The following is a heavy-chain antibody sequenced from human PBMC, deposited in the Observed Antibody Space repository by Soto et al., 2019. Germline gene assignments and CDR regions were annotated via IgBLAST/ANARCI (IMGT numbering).Heavy chain of an antibody. D-gene: IGHD3-22*01. CDR3: AKLTYPSDTTGFYYERVSGWIDS. CDR1: GFAFSRYA. J-gene: IGHJ5*01. V-gene: IGHV3-23*01. Sequence: EVQLLESGGGLIQPGGSLRLSCAASGFAFSRYAMSWVRQAPGKGLEWVSGISASGGTANLADSVEGRCTISRDNSKSTLYLQMNSLRAEDTAGYYCAKLTYPSDTTGFYYERVSGWIDSWGQGTLVTVSS. CDR2: ISASGGTA.